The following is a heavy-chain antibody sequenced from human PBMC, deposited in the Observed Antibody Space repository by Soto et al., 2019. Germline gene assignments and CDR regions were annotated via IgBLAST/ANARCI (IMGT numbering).Heavy chain of an antibody. V-gene: IGHV3-23*01. CDR1: GFTCSSYD. Sequence: PGGSLRLSCAASGFTCSSYDMSWVRQAPGKGLEWVSTILVDGRTFYVDSVKGRFTISRDNSKNTVYLQMNRLTAGDTALYYCAKATATGGGAFDICGQGTMVTVSS. D-gene: IGHD2-8*02. CDR3: AKATATGGGAFDI. CDR2: ILVDGRT. J-gene: IGHJ3*02.